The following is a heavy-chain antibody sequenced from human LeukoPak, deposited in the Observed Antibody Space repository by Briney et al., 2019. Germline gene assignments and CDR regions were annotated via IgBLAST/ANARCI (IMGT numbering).Heavy chain of an antibody. D-gene: IGHD4-11*01. CDR3: AKDAQRGFDYSNSLES. CDR1: GSFSSYV. V-gene: IGHV3-33*06. Sequence: AGGSLRLSCAASGSFSSYVMTWVRQAPGRGLEWVAVIWSDGTQKYYGDAVKGRFTISRDNSMKTLFLQMNSLRGDDTAVYYCAKDAQRGFDYSNSLESWGQGTLVTVSS. J-gene: IGHJ5*01. CDR2: IWSDGTQK.